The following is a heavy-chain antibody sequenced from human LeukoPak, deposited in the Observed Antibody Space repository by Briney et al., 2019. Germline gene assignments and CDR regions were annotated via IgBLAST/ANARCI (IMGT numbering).Heavy chain of an antibody. CDR2: IRSKAYRGTT. CDR3: ARGPIQLWIHNAMDV. D-gene: IGHD5-18*01. Sequence: GGSLRLSCTGSGFTFGDHAMSWVRQAPGKGLEGVGFIRSKAYRGTTEYAASVKGRFTISRDDSASIAYLQMNSLRTEDTAVYYCARGPIQLWIHNAMDVWGQGTTVTVSS. CDR1: GFTFGDHA. V-gene: IGHV3-49*04. J-gene: IGHJ6*02.